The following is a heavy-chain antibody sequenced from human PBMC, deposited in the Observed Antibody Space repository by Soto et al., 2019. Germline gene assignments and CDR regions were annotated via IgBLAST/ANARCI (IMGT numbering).Heavy chain of an antibody. V-gene: IGHV5-51*01. CDR2: IYPGDSDT. Sequence: PGESLKISCKGSGYTFTNYWIGWVRQMPGKGLEWMGIIYPGDSDTKYNPSCQGQVTISADKSITTTYLQWSSLKASETAVYYCARDARGTRGFDEMDIWGQGTTVTVSS. D-gene: IGHD3-9*01. J-gene: IGHJ6*02. CDR1: GYTFTNYW. CDR3: ARDARGTRGFDEMDI.